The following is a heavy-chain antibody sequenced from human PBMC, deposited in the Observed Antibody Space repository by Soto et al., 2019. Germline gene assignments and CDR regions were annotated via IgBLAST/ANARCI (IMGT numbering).Heavy chain of an antibody. Sequence: QVQLVQSGAEVKKPGSSVKVSCKASGGTFSSYAISWVRQAPGQGLEWMGGIIPIFGTANYAQKFQGRVTITADESTSTAYMELSSLRSEDTAVYYCARDSHYYDSSGYYPYYFDYWGQGTLVTVSS. CDR3: ARDSHYYDSSGYYPYYFDY. D-gene: IGHD3-22*01. J-gene: IGHJ4*02. V-gene: IGHV1-69*01. CDR1: GGTFSSYA. CDR2: IIPIFGTA.